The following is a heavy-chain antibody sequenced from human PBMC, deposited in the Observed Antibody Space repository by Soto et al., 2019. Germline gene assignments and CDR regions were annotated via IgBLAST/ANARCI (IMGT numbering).Heavy chain of an antibody. CDR3: ATDHTHYYYYNGMDV. Sequence: EAQLVESGGGVIQPGGSLRLSCAASDFSVSSNYMSWVRQAPGKGLEWVAVIFRGGSTYYADSVQGRFTISRDSSENTLFLQMNSLRVEDTAVYYCATDHTHYYYYNGMDVWGPGTTVTV. V-gene: IGHV3-53*01. D-gene: IGHD3-10*01. J-gene: IGHJ6*02. CDR1: DFSVSSNY. CDR2: IFRGGST.